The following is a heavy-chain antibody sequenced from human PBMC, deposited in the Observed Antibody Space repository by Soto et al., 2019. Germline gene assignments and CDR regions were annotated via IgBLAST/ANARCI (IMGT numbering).Heavy chain of an antibody. CDR2: IYWDDDK. CDR1: GFSLSTSGMG. D-gene: IGHD2-15*01. V-gene: IGHV2-5*02. Sequence: QITLKESGPTLVKPTQTLTLTCTFSGFSLSTSGMGVGWIRQPPGKALEWLALIYWDDDKRYSPSLKSGLTITKDTSKNQVVLTMTNMDPVDTATYYCAHRRAYCTGGSCYSIWFDPWGQGTLVTVSS. J-gene: IGHJ5*02. CDR3: AHRRAYCTGGSCYSIWFDP.